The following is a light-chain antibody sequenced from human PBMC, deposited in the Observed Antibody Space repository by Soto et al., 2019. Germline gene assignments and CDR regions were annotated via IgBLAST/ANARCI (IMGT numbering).Light chain of an antibody. J-gene: IGKJ1*01. CDR1: QSVSSN. CDR3: QQYNNWPRT. V-gene: IGKV3-15*01. CDR2: GAS. Sequence: EIVMTHSPATLSVSPGERATLSCRASQSVSSNLAWYQQKPGQAPSLLIYGASTRATGIPARFSGSGSGTEFTLTISSLQSEDFAVYYCQQYNNWPRTFRQGTRVDIK.